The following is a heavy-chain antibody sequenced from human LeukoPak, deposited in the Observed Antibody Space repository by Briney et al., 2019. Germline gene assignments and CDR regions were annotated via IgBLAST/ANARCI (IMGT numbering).Heavy chain of an antibody. CDR2: ISGSGGST. CDR3: AKVSYHYYGSGSYVLDC. V-gene: IGHV3-23*01. J-gene: IGHJ4*02. CDR1: GFTFSSYA. Sequence: GGSLRLSCAASGFTFSSYAMSWVRQAPGKGLEWVSAISGSGGSTNYADSVKGRFTISRDNSKNTLYLQMYSLRAEDTAVYYCAKVSYHYYGSGSYVLDCWGQGTLVTVSS. D-gene: IGHD3-10*01.